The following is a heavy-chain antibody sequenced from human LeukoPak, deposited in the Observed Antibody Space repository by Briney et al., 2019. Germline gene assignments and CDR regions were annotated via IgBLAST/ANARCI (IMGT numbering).Heavy chain of an antibody. V-gene: IGHV3-9*01. CDR1: GLTFDDYA. J-gene: IGHJ2*01. D-gene: IGHD4-17*01. Sequence: PGGSLRLSCAASGLTFDDYAMHWVRQAPGKGLEWVSGISWNSGTVGYADSVKGRFTISRDNAKNSLYLQMNSLRAEDTALYYCAGGNYGDYWYFDLRGRGTLVTVSS. CDR2: ISWNSGTV. CDR3: AGGNYGDYWYFDL.